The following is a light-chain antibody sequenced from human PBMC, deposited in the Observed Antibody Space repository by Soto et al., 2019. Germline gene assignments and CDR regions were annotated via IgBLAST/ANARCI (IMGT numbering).Light chain of an antibody. V-gene: IGKV1-39*01. CDR2: SAS. J-gene: IGKJ2*01. Sequence: DIQLTQSPSSLSASVGDSVTITCRASQSISTYLNWYQQIPGKVPMVLIYSASSLHNGVPSRFSGSGSGTDFTLTISSLQPEDFGTYYCQQSYSTPRSFGQGTKLEIK. CDR3: QQSYSTPRS. CDR1: QSISTY.